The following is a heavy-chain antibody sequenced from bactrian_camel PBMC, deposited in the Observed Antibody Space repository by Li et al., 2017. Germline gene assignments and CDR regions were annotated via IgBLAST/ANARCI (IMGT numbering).Heavy chain of an antibody. CDR3: AADRLSCTVVGNKYFGFDQ. J-gene: IGHJ4*01. Sequence: HVQLVESGGGSVQAGGSLRLSCASSEPIEPTCSKGWYRQDPGIQGRKLVATLQSNGEIYYADSAEGRFTVSEDNANNTFDLQMNSLKSEDTAVYYCAADRLSCTVVGNKYFGFDQRGQGTQVTVS. D-gene: IGHD6*01. CDR1: EPIEPTCS. CDR2: LQSNGEI. V-gene: IGHV3S55*01.